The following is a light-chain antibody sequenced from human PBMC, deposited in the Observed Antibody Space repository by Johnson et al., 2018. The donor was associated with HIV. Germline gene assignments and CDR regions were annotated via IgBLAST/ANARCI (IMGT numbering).Light chain of an antibody. CDR2: DNS. CDR1: TSKIGNNY. J-gene: IGLJ1*01. V-gene: IGLV1-51*01. CDR3: GTWDNSLSAGV. Sequence: QSVLTQPPSVSAAPGQKVTISCSGSTSKIGNNYVSWYQHLPGAAPKLLIYDNSKRPSGIPDRFSGSKSGTSATLGISGLQTGDEADYYCGTWDNSLSAGVFGSGTKVTVL.